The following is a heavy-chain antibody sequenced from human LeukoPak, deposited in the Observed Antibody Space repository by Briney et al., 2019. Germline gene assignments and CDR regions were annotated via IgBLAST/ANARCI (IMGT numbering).Heavy chain of an antibody. V-gene: IGHV4-34*01. J-gene: IGHJ4*02. CDR1: GGSISSYY. Sequence: PSETLSLTCTVSGGSISSYYWSWIRQPPGKGLEWIGEINHSGSTNYNPSLKSRVTISVDTSKNQFSLKLSSVTAADTAVYYCARPGYSGYDLGYWGQGTLVTVSS. D-gene: IGHD5-12*01. CDR2: INHSGST. CDR3: ARPGYSGYDLGY.